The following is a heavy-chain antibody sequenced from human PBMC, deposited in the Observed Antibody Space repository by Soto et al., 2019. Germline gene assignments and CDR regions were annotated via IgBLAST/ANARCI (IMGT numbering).Heavy chain of an antibody. CDR2: IYHSGST. J-gene: IGHJ5*02. CDR1: GGSISSGGYS. V-gene: IGHV4-30-2*01. Sequence: KTSETLSLTCAVSGGSISSGGYSWSWIRQPPGKGLEWIGYIYHSGSTYYNPSLKSRVTISVDRSKNQFSLKLSSVTAADTAVYYCARTSSTWYSGYNWFDPWGQGTLVTVSS. CDR3: ARTSSTWYSGYNWFDP. D-gene: IGHD6-13*01.